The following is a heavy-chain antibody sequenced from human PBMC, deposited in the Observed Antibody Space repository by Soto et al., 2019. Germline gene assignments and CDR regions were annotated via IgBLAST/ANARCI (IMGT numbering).Heavy chain of an antibody. CDR3: ARGPRRGWYVSGAFDI. J-gene: IGHJ3*02. V-gene: IGHV3-13*01. Sequence: GGSLRLSCAASGFTFSSYDMHWVRQATGKGLEWVSAIGTAGDTYYPGSVKGRFTISRENAKNSLYLQMNSLRAGDTAVYYCARGPRRGWYVSGAFDIWGQGTMVTVSS. D-gene: IGHD6-19*01. CDR1: GFTFSSYD. CDR2: IGTAGDT.